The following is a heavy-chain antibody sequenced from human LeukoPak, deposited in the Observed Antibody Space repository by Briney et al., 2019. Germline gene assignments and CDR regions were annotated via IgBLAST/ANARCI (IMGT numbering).Heavy chain of an antibody. CDR1: GYTFTSYG. Sequence: ASVKVSCKASGYTFTSYGISWVRQAPGQGLEWMGIINPSGGSTSYAQKFQGRVTMTRDTSTSTVYMELSSLRSEDTAVYYCAVLMVRGGGSSTGMDVWGQGTTVTVSS. D-gene: IGHD3-10*01. CDR2: INPSGGST. V-gene: IGHV1-46*01. CDR3: AVLMVRGGGSSTGMDV. J-gene: IGHJ6*02.